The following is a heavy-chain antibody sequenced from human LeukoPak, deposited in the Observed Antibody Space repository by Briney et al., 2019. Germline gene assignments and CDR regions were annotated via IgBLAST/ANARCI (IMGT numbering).Heavy chain of an antibody. CDR2: IYTSGST. V-gene: IGHV4-61*02. CDR3: AKGTGGTFYYFDY. Sequence: SQTLSLTCTVSGGSISSGNYQWTWIRQPAGKGLEWIGRIYTSGSTNYNPSLKSRVTISVDTSKYQFSLKLSSVTAADTAVYYCAKGTGGTFYYFDYWGQGTLVTVSS. D-gene: IGHD2-8*02. J-gene: IGHJ4*02. CDR1: GGSISSGNYQ.